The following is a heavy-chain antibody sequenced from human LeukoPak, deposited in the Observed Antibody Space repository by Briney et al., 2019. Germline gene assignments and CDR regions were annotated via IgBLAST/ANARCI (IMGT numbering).Heavy chain of an antibody. CDR1: GYSLTSYW. V-gene: IGHV5-51*01. D-gene: IGHD3-22*01. CDR2: IYPGDSDT. Sequence: GESLKISCKGSGYSLTSYWIGWVRQMPGKGLEWMGIIYPGDSDTRYSPSFQGQVTISADKSISTAYLQWSSLKASDTAMYYCARRYYYDSSGYYYVGFDDAFDIWGQGTMVTVSS. J-gene: IGHJ3*02. CDR3: ARRYYYDSSGYYYVGFDDAFDI.